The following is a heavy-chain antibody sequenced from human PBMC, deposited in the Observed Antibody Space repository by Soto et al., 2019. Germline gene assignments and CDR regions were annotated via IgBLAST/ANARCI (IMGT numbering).Heavy chain of an antibody. CDR1: GYNFTNYW. J-gene: IGHJ6*02. CDR3: ARQLWIEYYDFSYYPMDA. Sequence: GESLKISCKGSGYNFTNYWIGWVRQMPGKGLKWMGIIFPGDSHTRYSPSFQGHVTISADESITTAYLQWSSLKASDTAIYYCARQLWIEYYDFSYYPMDAWGQGTTVTVSS. CDR2: IFPGDSHT. V-gene: IGHV5-51*01. D-gene: IGHD3-3*01.